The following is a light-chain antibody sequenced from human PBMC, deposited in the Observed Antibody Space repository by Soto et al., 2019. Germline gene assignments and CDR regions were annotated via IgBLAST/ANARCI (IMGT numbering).Light chain of an antibody. J-gene: IGKJ1*01. CDR1: QSSSGW. CDR2: EAS. CDR3: CQYYSCHWT. Sequence: DIAMTQCLSSLTASIGYRFTITCLASQSSSGWLAWYQQKPGTAPKLLIYEASTLESGVPSRFSGSGSGTEFTLTSCMLQDDDVTSYCCQYYSCHWTFGQGTKVDIK. V-gene: IGKV1-5*01.